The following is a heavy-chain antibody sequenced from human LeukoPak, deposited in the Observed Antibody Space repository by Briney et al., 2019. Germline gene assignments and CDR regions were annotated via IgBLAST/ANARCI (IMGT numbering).Heavy chain of an antibody. J-gene: IGHJ4*02. Sequence: PGGSLRLSCAASGFTFSSYGMHWVRQAPGKGLERVAFIRYDGSNKYYADSVKGRFTISRDNSKNTLYLQMNSLSAEDTAVYYCAKDHRVVVPAAILRQQPFDYWGQGTLVTVSS. CDR1: GFTFSSYG. V-gene: IGHV3-30*02. D-gene: IGHD2-2*02. CDR3: AKDHRVVVPAAILRQQPFDY. CDR2: IRYDGSNK.